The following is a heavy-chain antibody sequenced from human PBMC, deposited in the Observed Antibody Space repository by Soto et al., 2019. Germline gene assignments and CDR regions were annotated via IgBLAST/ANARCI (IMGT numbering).Heavy chain of an antibody. J-gene: IGHJ5*02. Sequence: VQLVESGGGLVRPGGSLRLSCSASGFTLKDSAMHWVRQAPGRGLEQVAASTYIGGTPYYADSVKGRFTISRDNSKNTLYLQMNSLRAEDTAVYYCAKGYYCGVISCWGLKGSWGQGTLVTVSS. CDR1: GFTLKDSA. CDR2: STYIGGTP. CDR3: AKGYYCGVISCWGLKGS. D-gene: IGHD2-15*01. V-gene: IGHV3-64*04.